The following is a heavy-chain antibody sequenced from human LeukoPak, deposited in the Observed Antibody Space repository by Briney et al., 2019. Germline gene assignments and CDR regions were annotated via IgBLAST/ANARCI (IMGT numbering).Heavy chain of an antibody. CDR1: GFTFSSCS. CDR2: ISSSSTYI. J-gene: IGHJ6*03. V-gene: IGHV3-21*01. Sequence: GGSLRLSCAASGFTFSSCSMNWVRQAPGKGLEWVSTISSSSTYIYYEDSVKGRFTISRDNAKNSLYLQMNSPRAEDTAVYYCARVVGYYMDVWGKGTTVTVSS. CDR3: ARVVGYYMDV.